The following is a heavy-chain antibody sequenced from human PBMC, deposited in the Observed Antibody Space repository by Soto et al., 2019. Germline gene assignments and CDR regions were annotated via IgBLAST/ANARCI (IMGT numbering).Heavy chain of an antibody. CDR1: GGSISSYY. CDR3: ARGVTLIVPAEVPCLDY. J-gene: IGHJ4*02. V-gene: IGHV4-59*01. CDR2: IYYSGST. D-gene: IGHD2-2*01. Sequence: SETLSLTCTVSGGSISSYYWSWIRQPPGKGLEWIGYIYYSGSTNYNPSLKSRVTISVDTSKNQFSLKLSSVTAADTAVYYCARGVTLIVPAEVPCLDYWGQGTLVTISS.